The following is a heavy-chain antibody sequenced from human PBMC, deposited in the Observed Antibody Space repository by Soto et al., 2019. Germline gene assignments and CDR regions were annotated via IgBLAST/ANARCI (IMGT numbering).Heavy chain of an antibody. V-gene: IGHV3-74*01. J-gene: IGHJ3*02. Sequence: PGGSLRLSCAASGFTFTGHWIHWVRQVPGKGLVWVARINTEGDSTNYADSVKGRFTISRDSATNTVYLQMNGLGVDDTSVYFCAREAGYCSTTSCCRRAFDTWGQGTMVTVSS. CDR1: GFTFTGHW. CDR2: INTEGDST. D-gene: IGHD2-2*01. CDR3: AREAGYCSTTSCCRRAFDT.